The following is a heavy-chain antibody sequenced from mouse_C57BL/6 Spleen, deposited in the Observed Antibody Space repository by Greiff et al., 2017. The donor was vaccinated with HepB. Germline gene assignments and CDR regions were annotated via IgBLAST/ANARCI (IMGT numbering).Heavy chain of an antibody. V-gene: IGHV10-1*01. CDR2: IRSKSNNYAT. Sequence: EVMLVESGGGLVQPKGSLKLSCAASGFSFNTYAMNWVRQAPGQGLEWVARIRSKSNNYATNYADSVKDRFTISRDDSESMLYLQMNNLKTEDTAMYYCVMTNWNVSLDYGGQGTTLTVSS. CDR1: GFSFNTYA. D-gene: IGHD4-1*01. J-gene: IGHJ2*01. CDR3: VMTNWNVSLDY.